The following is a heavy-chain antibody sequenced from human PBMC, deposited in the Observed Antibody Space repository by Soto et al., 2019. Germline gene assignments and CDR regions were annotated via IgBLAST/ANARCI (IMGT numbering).Heavy chain of an antibody. CDR3: AQALVFTGGDGFDI. Sequence: QVRLQEWGPGLVKPSQTLSLNCSVSGGSITTGGRYWSWIRQLPGKGLEWIGDIYYSGNTYYNASLKSRVTISVEAAKHQFSLKLSSVTAAETAVYYCAQALVFTGGDGFDIWGQGRLVTVSS. CDR2: IYYSGNT. J-gene: IGHJ3*02. D-gene: IGHD1-1*01. CDR1: GGSITTGGRY. V-gene: IGHV4-31*02.